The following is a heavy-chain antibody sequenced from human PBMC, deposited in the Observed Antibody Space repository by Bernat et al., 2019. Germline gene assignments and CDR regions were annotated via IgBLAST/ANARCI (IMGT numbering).Heavy chain of an antibody. CDR3: ARDLTIFEVIFMDDAFDI. Sequence: QVQLVESGGGVVQPGRSLRLSCAASGFTFRSYTMHWVRQAPGKGLEWVAIISYDGSKKYYADSVGGRVNISRDNSKNTLYLQKNSLRAEDTAVYYCARDLTIFEVIFMDDAFDIWGQGTMVTGPS. CDR2: ISYDGSKK. CDR1: GFTFRSYT. J-gene: IGHJ3*02. D-gene: IGHD3-3*01. V-gene: IGHV3-30*01.